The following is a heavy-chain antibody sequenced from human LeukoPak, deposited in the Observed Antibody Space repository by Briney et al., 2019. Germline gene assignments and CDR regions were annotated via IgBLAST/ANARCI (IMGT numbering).Heavy chain of an antibody. V-gene: IGHV5-51*01. J-gene: IGHJ2*01. CDR1: GYNFTNYW. Sequence: GESLKISCKISGYNFTNYWIGWVRQMPGKGLEWMGIVYPGDSDTRYSPSFRGQVTISADKSITTAYLQWSSLKASDTAMHYCARPLTTVIHTGCYFDLWGRGTLVTVSS. CDR2: VYPGDSDT. CDR3: ARPLTTVIHTGCYFDL. D-gene: IGHD4-17*01.